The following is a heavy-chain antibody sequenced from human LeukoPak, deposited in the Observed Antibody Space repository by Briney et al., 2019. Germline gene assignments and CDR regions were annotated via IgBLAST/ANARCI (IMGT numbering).Heavy chain of an antibody. CDR1: GFIFRNYW. Sequence: GGSLRLSCAASGFIFRNYWMHWVSKAPGKGLVWVARINPNGITTTYTDSVKGRFPISRDNAKNTLYLQMNSLGAEDTAVYYCARDFAGDRDYWGQGTLVTVSS. V-gene: IGHV3-74*01. CDR2: INPNGITT. CDR3: ARDFAGDRDY. J-gene: IGHJ4*02. D-gene: IGHD4-17*01.